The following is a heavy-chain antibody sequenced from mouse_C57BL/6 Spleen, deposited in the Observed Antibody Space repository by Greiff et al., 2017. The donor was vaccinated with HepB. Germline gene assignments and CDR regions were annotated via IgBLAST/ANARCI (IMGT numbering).Heavy chain of an antibody. CDR1: AYTFTDYY. J-gene: IGHJ1*03. CDR2: IYPGSGNT. Sequence: VQLQESGAELVRPGASVKLSCKASAYTFTDYYINWVKQRPGQGLEWIARIYPGSGNTYYNEKFKGKATLTAEKSSSTAYMQLSSLTSEDSAVYFCARRGGGYYSNHWYFDVWGTGTTVTVSS. V-gene: IGHV1-76*01. CDR3: ARRGGGYYSNHWYFDV. D-gene: IGHD2-5*01.